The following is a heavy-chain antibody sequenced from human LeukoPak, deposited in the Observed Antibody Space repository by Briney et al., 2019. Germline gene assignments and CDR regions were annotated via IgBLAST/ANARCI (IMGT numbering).Heavy chain of an antibody. V-gene: IGHV3-74*01. CDR3: ARALSQTQWLVNGWFDP. CDR1: GFTFGDYA. D-gene: IGHD6-19*01. Sequence: GGSLRLSCAASGFTFGDYAMHWVRHAPGKGLVWVSRINSDGSTTTYVDSVKGRFTIPRDNAKNTLYLQMNSLRAEDTAVYYCARALSQTQWLVNGWFDPWGQGTLVTVSS. J-gene: IGHJ5*02. CDR2: INSDGSTT.